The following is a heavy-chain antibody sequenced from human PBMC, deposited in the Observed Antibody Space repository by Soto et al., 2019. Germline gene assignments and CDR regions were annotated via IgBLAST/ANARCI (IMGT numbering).Heavy chain of an antibody. D-gene: IGHD3-3*01. CDR1: GGSISSGDYY. V-gene: IGHV4-30-4*01. Sequence: PSETLSLTCTVSGGSISSGDYYWSWIRQPPGKGLEWIGYIYYSGSTYYNPSLKSRVTISVDTSKNQFSLKLSSVTAADTAVYYCARRGYYDFWRVGDWLDPWGKGTRVTV. J-gene: IGHJ5*02. CDR3: ARRGYYDFWRVGDWLDP. CDR2: IYYSGST.